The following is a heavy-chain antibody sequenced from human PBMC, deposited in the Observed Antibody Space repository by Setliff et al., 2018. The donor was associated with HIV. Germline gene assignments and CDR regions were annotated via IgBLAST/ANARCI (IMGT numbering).Heavy chain of an antibody. D-gene: IGHD6-19*01. CDR2: ISSNGGST. CDR1: GFTFGDYA. J-gene: IGHJ4*02. V-gene: IGHV3-64*04. Sequence: GGSLRLSCSASGFTFGDYAMTWVRQAPGKGLEYVSAISSNGGSTYYADSVKGRFTISRDNSKNTLYLQMNSLRAEDTAVYYCAMSPYSSGLFDYWGQGTLVTVSS. CDR3: AMSPYSSGLFDY.